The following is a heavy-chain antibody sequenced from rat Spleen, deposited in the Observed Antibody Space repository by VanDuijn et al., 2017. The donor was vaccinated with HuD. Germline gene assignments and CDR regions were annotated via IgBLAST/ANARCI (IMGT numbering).Heavy chain of an antibody. CDR3: VRHDDY. J-gene: IGHJ2*01. Sequence: EVQLVESGGGLVQPGRSLKLSCAASGFIFSDHYVAWVRQAPMKGLEWVATINYDGSSTFYRDSVRDRFTISRDNAKSTLYLQMDSLKSEDTATYYCVRHDDYWGQGVMVTVSS. CDR1: GFIFSDHY. CDR2: INYDGSST. V-gene: IGHV5-29*01.